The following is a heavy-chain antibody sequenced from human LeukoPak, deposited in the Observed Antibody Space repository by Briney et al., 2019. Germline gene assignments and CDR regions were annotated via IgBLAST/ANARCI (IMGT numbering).Heavy chain of an antibody. CDR1: GFTFDDYA. Sequence: GGSLRLSCAASGFTFDDYAMHWVRQAPGKGLEWVSSISWNSGSIGDADSVKGRFTISRDNAQNSLYLQMNSLRAEDTALYYCAKAYYYDRTLDYWGQGTLVTVSS. V-gene: IGHV3-9*01. CDR3: AKAYYYDRTLDY. J-gene: IGHJ4*02. CDR2: ISWNSGSI. D-gene: IGHD3-22*01.